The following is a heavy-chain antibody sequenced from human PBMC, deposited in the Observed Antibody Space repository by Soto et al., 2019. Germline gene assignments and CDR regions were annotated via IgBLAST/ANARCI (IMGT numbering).Heavy chain of an antibody. Sequence: PSETLSLTCTVSGGSISSSSYYWGWIRQPPGKGLEWIASIYYSGSTNYNPSLESRVTISVDTSKNEFSLKLSSVTAADTAVYYCARIHPTTGVDYWGQGTLVTVSS. CDR2: IYYSGST. V-gene: IGHV4-39*07. CDR3: ARIHPTTGVDY. CDR1: GGSISSSSYY. D-gene: IGHD1-1*01. J-gene: IGHJ4*02.